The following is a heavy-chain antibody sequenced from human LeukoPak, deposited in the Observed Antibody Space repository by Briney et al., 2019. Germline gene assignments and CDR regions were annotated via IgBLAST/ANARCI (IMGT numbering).Heavy chain of an antibody. J-gene: IGHJ2*01. Sequence: GGSLRLSCAASGFTVSSNYMSWVRQAPGKGLEWVSVIYSGGSTYYADSVKGRFTISRDNSKNTLYLQMNSLRAEDTAVYYCARVVMVRGVIIPWYFDLWGRGTLVTVSS. CDR2: IYSGGST. CDR1: GFTVSSNY. CDR3: ARVVMVRGVIIPWYFDL. V-gene: IGHV3-66*01. D-gene: IGHD3-10*01.